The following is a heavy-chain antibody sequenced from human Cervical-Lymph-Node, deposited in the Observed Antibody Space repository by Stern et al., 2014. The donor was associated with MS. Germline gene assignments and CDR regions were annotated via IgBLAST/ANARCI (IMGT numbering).Heavy chain of an antibody. Sequence: VQLVESGGGLVKPGGSLRLSCAASGFTFNDYYMSWIRQAPGQGLEWVSYISSSCDSKYYADSMKGRFTISRDNAKNSLYLQMNSLRVEDTAVYYCVRFDWLSGVDPWGQGTLVTVSS. J-gene: IGHJ5*02. D-gene: IGHD3-9*01. V-gene: IGHV3-11*01. CDR3: VRFDWLSGVDP. CDR1: GFTFNDYY. CDR2: ISSSCDSK.